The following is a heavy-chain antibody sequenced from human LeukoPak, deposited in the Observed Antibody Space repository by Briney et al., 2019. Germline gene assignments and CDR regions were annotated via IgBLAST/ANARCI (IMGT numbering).Heavy chain of an antibody. CDR2: IRGDNGNT. V-gene: IGHV1-18*01. CDR3: ARVDLLTGYYFFDY. CDR1: GYTFSSYG. J-gene: IGHJ4*02. Sequence: ASVKVSCKASGYTFSSYGISRVRQAPGQGLEWVGWIRGDNGNTNYAQNFQGRVTMTTDTSTSTAYMELRSLGSDETAVYYCARVDLLTGYYFFDYWGQGTLVTVSS. D-gene: IGHD3-9*01.